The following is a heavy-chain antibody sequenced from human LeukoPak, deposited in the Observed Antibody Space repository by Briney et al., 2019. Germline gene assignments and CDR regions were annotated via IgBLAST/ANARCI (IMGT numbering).Heavy chain of an antibody. Sequence: PGRSLRLSCAASGFTFSSYGLHWVRQAPGTGLEWVAVIWYDGSNKYYPDSVKGRFTISRDDSKNTLYLQMNSLRAEDTAVYYCARDSGPLDTWGQGTLVTVSS. V-gene: IGHV3-33*01. CDR2: IWYDGSNK. J-gene: IGHJ5*02. CDR3: ARDSGPLDT. D-gene: IGHD1-1*01. CDR1: GFTFSSYG.